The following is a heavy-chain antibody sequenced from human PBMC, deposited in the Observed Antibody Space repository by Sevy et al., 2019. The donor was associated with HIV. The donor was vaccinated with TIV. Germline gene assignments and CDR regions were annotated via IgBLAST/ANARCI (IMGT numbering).Heavy chain of an antibody. J-gene: IGHJ4*02. CDR1: GGSISSSDSY. D-gene: IGHD5-12*01. CDR2: IHYSGGS. V-gene: IGHV4-30-4*01. CDR3: ASERGYNHGPFDF. Sequence: SETLSLTCTVSGGSISSSDSYWSWIRQPPGKGLEWIGYIHYSGGSYYNPFLKRRVAMSVDTSEKQFSLKLSYLTAADTAVYYCASERGYNHGPFDFWGQGTLVTVSS.